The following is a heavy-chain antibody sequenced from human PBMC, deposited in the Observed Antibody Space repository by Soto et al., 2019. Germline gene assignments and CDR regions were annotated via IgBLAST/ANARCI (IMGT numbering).Heavy chain of an antibody. J-gene: IGHJ3*02. CDR2: IYYSGST. V-gene: IGHV4-30-4*01. Sequence: QVQLQESGPGLVKPSQTLSLTCTVFGGSISSGDYYWSWIRQPPGKGLEWIGYIYYSGSTYYNPSLKSRVTISVDTSKNQFSLKLSSVTAADTAVYYCARDLTYYYDSSGYDRDAFDIWGQGTMVTVSS. CDR3: ARDLTYYYDSSGYDRDAFDI. CDR1: GGSISSGDYY. D-gene: IGHD3-22*01.